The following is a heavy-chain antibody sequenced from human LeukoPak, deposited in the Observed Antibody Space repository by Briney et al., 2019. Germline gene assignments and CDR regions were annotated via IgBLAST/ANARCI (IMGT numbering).Heavy chain of an antibody. D-gene: IGHD3-10*01. V-gene: IGHV4-34*01. CDR2: INHSGST. Sequence: SETLSLTCAVYGGSFSGYYWSWIRQPPGKGLEWIGEINHSGSTNYNPSLKSRVTISVDTSKNQFSLKLSPVTAADTAVYYCARSWEFGELLIDYWGQGTLVTVSS. J-gene: IGHJ4*02. CDR3: ARSWEFGELLIDY. CDR1: GGSFSGYY.